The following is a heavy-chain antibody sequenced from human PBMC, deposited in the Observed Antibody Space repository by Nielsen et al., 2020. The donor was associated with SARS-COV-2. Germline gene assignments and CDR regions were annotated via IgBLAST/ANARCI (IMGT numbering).Heavy chain of an antibody. V-gene: IGHV3-30-3*01. CDR3: ARGAGRYWEATYFDY. Sequence: GESLKISCAASGFIFSSNTMNWVRQAPGKGLDWVAVISYDGSNDFYADSVKGRFTISRDNSKNTLYLQMNSLRAEDTAIYYCARGAGRYWEATYFDYWGQGTLVTVSS. D-gene: IGHD3-10*01. J-gene: IGHJ4*02. CDR1: GFIFSSNT. CDR2: ISYDGSND.